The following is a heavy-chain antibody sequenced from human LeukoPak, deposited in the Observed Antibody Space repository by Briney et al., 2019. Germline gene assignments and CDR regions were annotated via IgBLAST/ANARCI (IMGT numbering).Heavy chain of an antibody. D-gene: IGHD3-10*01. CDR3: AKVFYGSGTDLDY. CDR1: GFTFSSYS. CDR2: ISGSGGST. V-gene: IGHV3-23*01. J-gene: IGHJ4*02. Sequence: GSLRLSCAASGFTFSSYSMNWVRQAPGKGLEWVSAISGSGGSTYYADSVKGRFTISRDNSKNTLYLQMNSLRAEDTAVYYCAKVFYGSGTDLDYWGQGTLVTVSS.